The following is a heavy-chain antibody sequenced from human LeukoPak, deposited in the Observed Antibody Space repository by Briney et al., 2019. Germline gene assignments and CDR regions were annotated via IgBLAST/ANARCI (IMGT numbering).Heavy chain of an antibody. CDR1: GFTVRSNY. Sequence: PGESLRLSCAASGFTVRSNYMSWVRQAPGKGLEWVSAIYSDVNTFYADSVKGRFTISRDNSKNTLYLQMNSLRAEDTAVYYCASLRARGDAFDIWGQGTMVTVSS. CDR3: ASLRARGDAFDI. CDR2: IYSDVNT. V-gene: IGHV3-53*01. D-gene: IGHD3-10*01. J-gene: IGHJ3*02.